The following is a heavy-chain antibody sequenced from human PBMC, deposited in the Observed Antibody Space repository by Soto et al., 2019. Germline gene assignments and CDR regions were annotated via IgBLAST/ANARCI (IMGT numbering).Heavy chain of an antibody. Sequence: GXSVKVSCKASGGTFSSYAIRWVRQAPGQGLECMGGIIPILGTANYAQKFQGRVTITADESTSTAYMELSSLRSEDTAVYYCARAGSHTVTAYYFDYWRQGTLVTVSS. J-gene: IGHJ4*02. D-gene: IGHD4-17*01. V-gene: IGHV1-69*13. CDR2: IIPILGTA. CDR1: GGTFSSYA. CDR3: ARAGSHTVTAYYFDY.